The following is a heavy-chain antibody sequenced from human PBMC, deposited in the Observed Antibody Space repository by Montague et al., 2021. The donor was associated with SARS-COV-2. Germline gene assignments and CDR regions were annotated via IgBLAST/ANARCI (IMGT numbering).Heavy chain of an antibody. Sequence: CAISGDSVSSNIAAWNWIRQSPSRGLEWLGRTKYTSTRYETNAVAVQSRITITADTSKNQFSLHLNSVTPEDTAVYYCARDLYWAFDAWGLGTTVTVSA. CDR1: GDSVSSNIAA. V-gene: IGHV6-1*01. D-gene: IGHD2-8*02. J-gene: IGHJ3*01. CDR3: ARDLYWAFDA. CDR2: TKYTSTRYE.